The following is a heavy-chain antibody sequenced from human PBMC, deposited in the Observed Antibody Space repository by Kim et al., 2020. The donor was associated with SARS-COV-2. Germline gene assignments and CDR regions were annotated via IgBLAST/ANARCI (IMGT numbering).Heavy chain of an antibody. CDR1: GYSISAGYY. CDR2: FYHGGSP. J-gene: IGHJ5*02. Sequence: SETLSLTCTVSGYSISAGYYWGWLRQPPGKALEWIGNFYHGGSPYYNPSLRSRVTISEDSSKNQFSLRLNSVTATDTAVYYCARAREMAFGPWGQGTLV. V-gene: IGHV4-38-2*02. D-gene: IGHD2-8*01. CDR3: ARAREMAFGP.